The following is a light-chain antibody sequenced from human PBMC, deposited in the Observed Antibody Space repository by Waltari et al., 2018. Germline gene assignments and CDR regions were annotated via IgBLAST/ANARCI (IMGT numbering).Light chain of an antibody. CDR1: RDIRSY. CDR2: AAS. Sequence: DIQLTQSPSFLSASVGDRVTFTCRASRDIRSYLAWYQQKSGQAPKLLIFAASTLQSGVPSRCSGSGSGTEFTLTISNLQPEDVATYYCQQPPGTFGGGTKVEIK. CDR3: QQPPGT. V-gene: IGKV1-9*01. J-gene: IGKJ4*01.